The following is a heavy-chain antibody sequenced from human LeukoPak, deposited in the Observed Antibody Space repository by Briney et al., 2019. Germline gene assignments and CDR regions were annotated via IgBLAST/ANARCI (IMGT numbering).Heavy chain of an antibody. D-gene: IGHD3-3*01. Sequence: PSQTLSLTCTVSGGSISSGDYYWSWIRQPPGEGLEWIGYIYYSGSTYYNPSLKSRVTISVDTSKNQFSLKLSSVTAADTAVYYCARVPKDFWSGFDYWGQGTLVTVSS. CDR1: GGSISSGDYY. CDR3: ARVPKDFWSGFDY. CDR2: IYYSGST. J-gene: IGHJ4*02. V-gene: IGHV4-30-4*08.